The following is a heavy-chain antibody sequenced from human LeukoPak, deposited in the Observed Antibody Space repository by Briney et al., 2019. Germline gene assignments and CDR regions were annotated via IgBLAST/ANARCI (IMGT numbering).Heavy chain of an antibody. Sequence: PGGSLRLSCAASGFTFSSYRMNWDRQGPGKGRKWVSFITSSGNTIYYADSVKVRLTTSRDNAKNSLYLQMNNLRADETAVYYWARLLSKYWFDPWGQGTLVTVSS. CDR3: ARLLSKYWFDP. CDR1: GFTFSSYR. D-gene: IGHD4-11*01. CDR2: ITSSGNTI. J-gene: IGHJ5*02. V-gene: IGHV3-48*03.